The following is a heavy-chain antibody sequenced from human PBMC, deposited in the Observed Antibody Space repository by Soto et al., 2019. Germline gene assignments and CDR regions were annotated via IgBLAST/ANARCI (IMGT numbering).Heavy chain of an antibody. J-gene: IGHJ5*02. CDR2: MNNIGRT. D-gene: IGHD2-8*01. Sequence: QVQLQESGPGLVKPSETLSLTCTVSGAFSSTYYWSWIRQPPGKGLEWIGYMNNIGRTNYNPALKSRVTISLDTSKNQFSLKLSSVIAAATAVYYCARSFCRDAVRCNWFDPWGLGTLVTASS. CDR3: ARSFCRDAVRCNWFDP. CDR1: GAFSSTYY. V-gene: IGHV4-59*01.